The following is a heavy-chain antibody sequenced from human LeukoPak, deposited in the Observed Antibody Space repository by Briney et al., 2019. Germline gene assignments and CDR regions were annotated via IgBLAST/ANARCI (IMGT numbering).Heavy chain of an antibody. Sequence: SETLSLTCTVSGGSISSSSYYWSWIRQPPGKGLEWIGYIYYSGSTNYNPSLKSRVTISVDTSKNQFSLKLSSVTAADTAVYYCARGVYSSSWYPFDYWGQGTLVTVSS. V-gene: IGHV4-61*01. CDR1: GGSISSSSYY. CDR2: IYYSGST. D-gene: IGHD6-13*01. J-gene: IGHJ4*02. CDR3: ARGVYSSSWYPFDY.